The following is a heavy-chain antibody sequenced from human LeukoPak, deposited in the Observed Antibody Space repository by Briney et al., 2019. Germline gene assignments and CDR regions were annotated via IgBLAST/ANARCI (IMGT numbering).Heavy chain of an antibody. V-gene: IGHV3-23*01. D-gene: IGHD5-12*01. J-gene: IGHJ4*02. CDR1: GFAFSNYP. CDR2: IIASSGST. Sequence: GGSLRLSCEASGFAFSNYPMHWVRQAPGKGLEWVSLIIASSGSTFYADSVKGRFTISRGNSKNTLYLQMNGLRAEDTAVYYCAKGAYDYIEMGYFDYWGQGTLVTVSS. CDR3: AKGAYDYIEMGYFDY.